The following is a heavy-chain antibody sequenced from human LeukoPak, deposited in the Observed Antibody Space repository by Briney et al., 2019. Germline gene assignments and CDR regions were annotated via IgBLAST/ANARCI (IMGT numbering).Heavy chain of an antibody. Sequence: GESLKISCKGSGYRFTSYWIGWVRQMPGKGLEWMGLIYPDDSDTRNSPSFQGQVTISADKPISTAYLQWSSLKASDTAMYYCAIGGDSTTSCYRCFDYWGQGTLVTVSS. J-gene: IGHJ4*02. V-gene: IGHV5-51*04. CDR3: AIGGDSTTSCYRCFDY. D-gene: IGHD2-2*02. CDR1: GYRFTSYW. CDR2: IYPDDSDT.